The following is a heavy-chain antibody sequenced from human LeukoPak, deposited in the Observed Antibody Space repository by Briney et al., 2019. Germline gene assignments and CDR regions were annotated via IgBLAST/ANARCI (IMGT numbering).Heavy chain of an antibody. V-gene: IGHV5-51*01. J-gene: IGHJ4*02. CDR2: IYPGDSDT. CDR3: ARRYCSSTSCHLDY. D-gene: IGHD2-2*01. CDR1: GYSFTTYW. Sequence: GASLQISCKGSGYSFTTYWIGWVRQMPGKGLEWMGIIYPGDSDTRYSPSFQGQVTISADRSISTAYLQWSSLKASDTAIYYCARRYCSSTSCHLDYWGQGTLVTVSS.